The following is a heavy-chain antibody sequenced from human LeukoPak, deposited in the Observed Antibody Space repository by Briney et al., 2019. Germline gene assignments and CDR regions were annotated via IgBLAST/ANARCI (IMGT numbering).Heavy chain of an antibody. V-gene: IGHV3-20*04. CDR3: AKWEVRGVYFDY. CDR2: INWNGGTT. J-gene: IGHJ4*02. Sequence: GGSLRLSCAASGFTFDDYGMTWVRQSPGKGLEWVSGINWNGGTTSYADSLKGRFTISRDNAKKSLYLQMNSLRAEDTAVYYCAKWEVRGVYFDYWGQGTLVTVSS. CDR1: GFTFDDYG. D-gene: IGHD3-10*01.